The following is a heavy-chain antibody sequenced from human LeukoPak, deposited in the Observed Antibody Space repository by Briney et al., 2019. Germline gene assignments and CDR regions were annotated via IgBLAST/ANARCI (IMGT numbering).Heavy chain of an antibody. D-gene: IGHD3-22*01. CDR2: ISYDGSNK. V-gene: IGHV3-30*18. J-gene: IGHJ4*02. Sequence: GGSLRLSCAASGXTFSDYYMSWIRQAPGKGLEWVAVISYDGSNKYYADSVKGRFTISRDTSKNTLYLQMNSLRAEDTAVYFCAKDHYYDSSGPHYWGQGTLVTVSS. CDR3: AKDHYYDSSGPHY. CDR1: GXTFSDYY.